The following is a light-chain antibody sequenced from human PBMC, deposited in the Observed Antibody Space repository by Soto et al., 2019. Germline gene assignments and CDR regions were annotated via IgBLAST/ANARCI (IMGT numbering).Light chain of an antibody. CDR3: GTWDSSLSAGV. CDR1: SSNIGNNY. J-gene: IGLJ2*01. Sequence: QSVLTQPPSVSAAPGQKVTISCSGFSSNIGNNYVSWYQQVPGTAPKLLIYENNKRPSGIPDRFSGSKSGTSATLDITGLQTGDEADYYCGTWDSSLSAGVFGGGTKSPS. CDR2: ENN. V-gene: IGLV1-51*01.